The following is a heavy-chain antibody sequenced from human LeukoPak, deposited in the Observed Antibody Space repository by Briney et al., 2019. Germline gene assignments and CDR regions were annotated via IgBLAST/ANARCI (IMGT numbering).Heavy chain of an antibody. D-gene: IGHD3-10*01. CDR2: IWYDGSNK. Sequence: GGSLRLSCAASGFTFSSYGMHWVRQAPGKGLEGVADIWYDGSNKYYADSVKGRFTISRDNSKNTLYLQMNSVRAEDTAVYYCARFGWFGEFGDYYGMDVWGKGTTVTVSS. J-gene: IGHJ6*04. CDR3: ARFGWFGEFGDYYGMDV. CDR1: GFTFSSYG. V-gene: IGHV3-33*01.